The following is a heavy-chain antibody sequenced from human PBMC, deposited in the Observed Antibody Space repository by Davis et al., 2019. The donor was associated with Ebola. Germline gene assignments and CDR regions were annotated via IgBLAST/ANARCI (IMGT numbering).Heavy chain of an antibody. V-gene: IGHV4-59*12. CDR3: ARDLRYYYYGMDV. D-gene: IGHD3-10*01. Sequence: SETLSLTCTVSGGSISSYYWSWIRQPPGKGLEWIGYIYYSGSTNYNPSLKSRVTISVDTSKNQFSLKLSSVTAADTAVYYCARDLRYYYYGMDVWGQGTTVTVS. CDR1: GGSISSYY. CDR2: IYYSGST. J-gene: IGHJ6*02.